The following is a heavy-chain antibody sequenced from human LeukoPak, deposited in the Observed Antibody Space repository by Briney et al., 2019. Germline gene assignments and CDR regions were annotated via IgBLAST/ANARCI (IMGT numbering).Heavy chain of an antibody. Sequence: SETLSLTCTVSGVSISSSNSYWGWIRQPPGKGLEWIGSIYYSGNTYYNASLKSQVSISIDTSKNQFSLRLTSVTAADTAVYYCARQRRSYYAASIHQFDYWGQGTLVTVSS. D-gene: IGHD3-10*01. V-gene: IGHV4-39*01. CDR3: ARQRRSYYAASIHQFDY. CDR1: GVSISSSNSY. J-gene: IGHJ4*02. CDR2: IYYSGNT.